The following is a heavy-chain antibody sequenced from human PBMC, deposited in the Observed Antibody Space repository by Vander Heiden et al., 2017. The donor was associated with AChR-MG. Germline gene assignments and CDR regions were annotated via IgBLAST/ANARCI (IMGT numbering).Heavy chain of an antibody. V-gene: IGHV1-2*02. CDR1: GYTFTGLY. J-gene: IGHJ5*02. CDR2: INPVTGAP. Sequence: QVQLVQSGAEVKKPGASVKVSCKASGYTFTGLYMPWVRQAPGQGLEWMGWINPVTGAPNYTQNFQGRVTMTRDTSISTAYMELSRLRLDDTAVYYCARNLGVSGDWFDPWGQGTLVTVTS. D-gene: IGHD3-10*01. CDR3: ARNLGVSGDWFDP.